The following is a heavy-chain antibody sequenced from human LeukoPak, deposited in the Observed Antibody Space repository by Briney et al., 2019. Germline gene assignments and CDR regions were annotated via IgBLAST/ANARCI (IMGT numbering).Heavy chain of an antibody. J-gene: IGHJ4*02. CDR3: TTFYHEYSPY. Sequence: AGGSLRLSCAASGFSFMNAWMIWVRQAPGKGLEWVGRIKSNADGGAPDYAAPARGRFTISRDDSKNTLYLQMNSLKTEDTAVYYCTTFYHEYSPYWGRGTLVTVSS. D-gene: IGHD2/OR15-2a*01. CDR1: GFSFMNAW. V-gene: IGHV3-15*01. CDR2: IKSNADGGAP.